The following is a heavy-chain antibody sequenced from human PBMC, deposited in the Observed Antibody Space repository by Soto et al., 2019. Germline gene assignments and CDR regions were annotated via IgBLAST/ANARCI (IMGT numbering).Heavy chain of an antibody. CDR1: GGSFSGYY. J-gene: IGHJ6*02. V-gene: IGHV4-34*01. Sequence: PSETLSLTCAVYGGSFSGYYWSWIRQPPGKGLEWIGRINSTGNTNYNPSLNSRVTISVDTSKNQFSLNVISVTAADTAVYYCRRSSRYSTDVWGQGTTVTVSS. CDR3: RRSSRYSTDV. D-gene: IGHD6-13*01. CDR2: INSTGNT.